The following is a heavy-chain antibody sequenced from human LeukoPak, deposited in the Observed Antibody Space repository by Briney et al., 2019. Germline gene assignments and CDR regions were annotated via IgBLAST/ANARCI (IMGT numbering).Heavy chain of an antibody. CDR1: GASISNYY. J-gene: IGHJ4*02. V-gene: IGHV4-59*12. D-gene: IGHD2-2*01. CDR2: IYYSGST. Sequence: SETLSLTCAVSGASISNYYWSWIRQPPGKGLEWIGYIYYSGSTYYNPSLKSRVTISVDTSKHQFSLKLSSVTAADTAVYYCARDEGGSTRFDSWGQGTLVTISS. CDR3: ARDEGGSTRFDS.